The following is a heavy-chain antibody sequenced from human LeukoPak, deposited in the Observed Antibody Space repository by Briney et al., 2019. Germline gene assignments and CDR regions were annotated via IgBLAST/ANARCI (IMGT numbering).Heavy chain of an antibody. V-gene: IGHV3-30*01. J-gene: IGHJ4*02. Sequence: GGSLRLSCAASGFSFGSYALHWVRQAPGKGLEWVAIISSDGGQTSYSDSVRGRFTISRDNSESTIYLQVTSLRTEDTAVYYCARDTGRTTGAPYTLKYWSQGTLVTVSS. CDR1: GFSFGSYA. CDR2: ISSDGGQT. D-gene: IGHD1-1*01. CDR3: ARDTGRTTGAPYTLKY.